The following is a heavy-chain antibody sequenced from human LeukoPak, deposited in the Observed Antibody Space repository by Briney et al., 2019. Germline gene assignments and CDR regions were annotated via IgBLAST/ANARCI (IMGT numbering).Heavy chain of an antibody. CDR1: GYTFTGYY. J-gene: IGHJ5*02. Sequence: ASVKVSCKASGYTFTGYYMHWARQAPGQGLEWMGWINPNSGGTNYAQKFQGRVTMTRDTSISTAYMELSRLRSDDTAVYYCARSLYGDPNWFDPWGQGTLVTVSS. CDR2: INPNSGGT. D-gene: IGHD4-17*01. CDR3: ARSLYGDPNWFDP. V-gene: IGHV1-2*02.